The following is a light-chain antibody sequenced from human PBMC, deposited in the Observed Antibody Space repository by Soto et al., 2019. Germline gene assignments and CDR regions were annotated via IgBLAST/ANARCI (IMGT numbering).Light chain of an antibody. CDR2: SAS. CDR3: QQYGSGWT. CDR1: QSVSSSY. Sequence: EIVLTQSPGTLSLSPGERATLSCRASQSVSSSYLAWYQQKPGQAPRLLIYSASSRATGIPDRFSGSGSGTDFTLIISRLEPEDFAVYYCQQYGSGWTFGQGTKVEI. J-gene: IGKJ1*01. V-gene: IGKV3-20*01.